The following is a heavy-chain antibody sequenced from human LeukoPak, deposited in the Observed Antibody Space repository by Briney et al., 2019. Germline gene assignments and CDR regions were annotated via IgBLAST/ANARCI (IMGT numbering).Heavy chain of an antibody. CDR2: IYYSGST. Sequence: PSETLSLTCTVSGGSISSYYWSWIRQPLGKGLEWIGYIYYSGSTNYNPSLKSRVTISVDTSKNQFSLKLSSVTAADTAVYYCARGSIRITMIVVVTKLYYFDYWGQGTLVTVSS. J-gene: IGHJ4*02. CDR1: GGSISSYY. CDR3: ARGSIRITMIVVVTKLYYFDY. D-gene: IGHD3-22*01. V-gene: IGHV4-59*12.